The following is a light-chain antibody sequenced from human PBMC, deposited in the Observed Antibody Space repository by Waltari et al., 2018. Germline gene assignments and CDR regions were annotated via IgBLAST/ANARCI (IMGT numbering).Light chain of an antibody. CDR1: EHMGNDY. Sequence: VITQSPGTLSLSHGDRATLSCRASEHMGNDYLAWYQQRPGQAPRLLMYGASGRASGISDKFSGSGSGTDFTLTIGRLDPEDFALYYCQQYYSLPWTFGQGTRVDIK. CDR2: GAS. CDR3: QQYYSLPWT. V-gene: IGKV3-20*01. J-gene: IGKJ1*01.